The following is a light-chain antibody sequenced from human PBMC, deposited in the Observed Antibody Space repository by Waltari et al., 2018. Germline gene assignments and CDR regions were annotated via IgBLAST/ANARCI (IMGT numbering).Light chain of an antibody. J-gene: IGKJ5*01. Sequence: EIVMTQSPDTLSVSPGESATLLCRASQNIGTHSAWYQQKPGQTPRLLIYHAPIRATDIPARFSGSGSGTEFTLTISSLQSEDFAVYYCHHYHNWPMTFGQGTRLEIK. CDR2: HAP. V-gene: IGKV3-15*01. CDR1: QNIGTH. CDR3: HHYHNWPMT.